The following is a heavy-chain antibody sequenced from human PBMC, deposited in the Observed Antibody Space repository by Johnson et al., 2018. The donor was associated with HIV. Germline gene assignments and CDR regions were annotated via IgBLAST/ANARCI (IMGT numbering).Heavy chain of an antibody. V-gene: IGHV3-30*18. CDR2: MSYDGSNK. CDR1: GFTFSDYY. D-gene: IGHD6-6*01. J-gene: IGHJ3*02. Sequence: QVQLVESGGGLIQPGGSLRLSCAASGFTFSDYYMSWIRQAPGKGLEWVAVMSYDGSNKYYADSVKGRFTISRDNSKNTLYLQMNSLRAEDTAVYYCAKDKEYSSSPGAFDIWGQGTMVTVSS. CDR3: AKDKEYSSSPGAFDI.